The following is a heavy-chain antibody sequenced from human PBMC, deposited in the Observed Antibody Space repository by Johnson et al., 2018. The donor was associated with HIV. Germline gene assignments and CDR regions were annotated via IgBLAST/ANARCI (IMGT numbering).Heavy chain of an antibody. CDR3: AREVDAFDI. V-gene: IGHV3-30*04. CDR1: GFTFSSYA. Sequence: QMQLVESGGGVVQPGRSLRLSCAASGFTFSSYAMHWVRQAPGKGLEWVAVISYDGSNKYYADSVKGRFTISRDNSKNTLYLQMNSLRAEDTAVYYCAREVDAFDIWGQGTMVTVSS. CDR2: ISYDGSNK. J-gene: IGHJ3*02.